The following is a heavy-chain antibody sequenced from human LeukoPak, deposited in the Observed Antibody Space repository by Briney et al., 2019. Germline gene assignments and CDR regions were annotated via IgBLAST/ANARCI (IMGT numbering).Heavy chain of an antibody. D-gene: IGHD6-13*01. Sequence: GASVKVSCKASGYTFTSYGISWVRQAPGQGLEWMGWISAYNGNTNYAQKLQGRVTMTTDTSTSTAYMELRSLRSDDTAVYYCASHNSSSWYKNAFDIRGQGTMVTVSS. CDR2: ISAYNGNT. J-gene: IGHJ3*02. CDR1: GYTFTSYG. CDR3: ASHNSSSWYKNAFDI. V-gene: IGHV1-18*01.